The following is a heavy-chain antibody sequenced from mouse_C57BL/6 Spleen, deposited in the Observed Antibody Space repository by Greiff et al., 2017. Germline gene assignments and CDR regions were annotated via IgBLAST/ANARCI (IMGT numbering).Heavy chain of an antibody. CDR3: ARIPYFYGSETLYAMDY. J-gene: IGHJ4*01. Sequence: QVQLQQPGAELVKPGASVTLSCKASGYTFTSYWMHWVKQRPGQGLEWIGMIHPNSGSTNYNEKFKSKATLTVDKSSSTAYMQLSSLTSEDSAVYYCARIPYFYGSETLYAMDYWGQGTSVTGSS. CDR2: IHPNSGST. D-gene: IGHD1-1*01. CDR1: GYTFTSYW. V-gene: IGHV1-64*01.